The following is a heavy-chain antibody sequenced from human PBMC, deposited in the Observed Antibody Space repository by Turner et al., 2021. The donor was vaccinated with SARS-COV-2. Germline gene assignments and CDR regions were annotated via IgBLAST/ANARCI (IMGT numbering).Heavy chain of an antibody. CDR3: AAGVAEAGTPSGYYYYYGMDV. D-gene: IGHD6-19*01. J-gene: IGHJ6*02. CDR2: FDPKDGET. Sequence: QVQLVQSGAEVKKPGASVKVSCKVSGYTLTEVSMHWVRQAPGKGLEWMGGFDPKDGETIYAQKFQGRVTMTEDTSTDTAYMELSSLRSGDTAVYYCAAGVAEAGTPSGYYYYYGMDVWGQGTTVTVSS. V-gene: IGHV1-24*01. CDR1: GYTLTEVS.